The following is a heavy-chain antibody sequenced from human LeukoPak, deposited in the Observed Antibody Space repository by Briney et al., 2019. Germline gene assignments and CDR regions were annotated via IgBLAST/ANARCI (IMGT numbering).Heavy chain of an antibody. J-gene: IGHJ3*02. CDR3: ARNPNVAFDI. Sequence: SETLSLTCTVSGGSISSHYWSWIRQPPGKGLEWIGYIYYSGSTNYNPSLKSRVTISVDTSKNQFSLKLSSVTAADTAVYYCARNPNVAFDIWGQGTMVTASS. CDR1: GGSISSHY. V-gene: IGHV4-59*11. D-gene: IGHD1-14*01. CDR2: IYYSGST.